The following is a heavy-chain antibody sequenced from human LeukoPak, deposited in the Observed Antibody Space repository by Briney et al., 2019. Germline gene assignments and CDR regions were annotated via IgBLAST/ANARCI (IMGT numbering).Heavy chain of an antibody. J-gene: IGHJ4*02. V-gene: IGHV4-39*07. CDR1: GGSISSSSYY. CDR2: IYYSGST. Sequence: SETLSLTCTVSGGSISSSSYYWGWIRQPPGKGLEWIGNIYYSGSTYYNPSLKSRVTISVDRSKNQFSLKLSSVTAADTAVYYCARDATYCSSTSCSDYWGQGTLVTVSS. D-gene: IGHD2-2*01. CDR3: ARDATYCSSTSCSDY.